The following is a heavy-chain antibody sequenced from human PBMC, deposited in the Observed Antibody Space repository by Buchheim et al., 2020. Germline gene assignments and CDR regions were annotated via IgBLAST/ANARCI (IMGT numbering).Heavy chain of an antibody. CDR3: AKAVVYCSGGSCYGGSDYYYYYGMDV. Sequence: EVQLVESGGGLVQPGGSLRLSCAASGFTFSSYAMSWVRQAPGKGLEWGSAISGSGGSTYYADSVKGRFTISRDNSKNTLYLQMNSLRAEDTAVYYCAKAVVYCSGGSCYGGSDYYYYYGMDVWGQGTT. D-gene: IGHD2-15*01. V-gene: IGHV3-23*04. J-gene: IGHJ6*02. CDR2: ISGSGGST. CDR1: GFTFSSYA.